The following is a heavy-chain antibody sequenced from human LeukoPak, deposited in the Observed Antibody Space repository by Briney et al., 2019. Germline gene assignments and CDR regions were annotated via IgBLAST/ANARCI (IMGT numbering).Heavy chain of an antibody. CDR2: IYYSGST. CDR3: ARGSLYYDILTGYTNWFDP. CDR1: GGSISSYY. D-gene: IGHD3-9*01. V-gene: IGHV4-59*12. J-gene: IGHJ5*02. Sequence: SETLSLTCTVSGGSISSYYWNWIRQPPGKGLEWIGYIYYSGSTNYNPSLKSRVTISVDTSKNQFSLKLSSVTAADTAVYYCARGSLYYDILTGYTNWFDPWGQGTLVTVSS.